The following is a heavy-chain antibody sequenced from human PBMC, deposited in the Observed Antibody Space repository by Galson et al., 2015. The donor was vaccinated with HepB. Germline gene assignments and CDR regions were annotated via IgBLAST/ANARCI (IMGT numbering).Heavy chain of an antibody. Sequence: SLRLSCAASGFTFSSYSMNWVRQAPGKGLEWVSSISSSSSYIYYADSVKGRFTISRDNSKNTLYLQMNSLRAEDTAVYYCASNSLIGTVTTWPYDYWGQGTLVTVSS. J-gene: IGHJ4*02. CDR1: GFTFSSYS. D-gene: IGHD4-17*01. V-gene: IGHV3-21*01. CDR2: ISSSSSYI. CDR3: ASNSLIGTVTTWPYDY.